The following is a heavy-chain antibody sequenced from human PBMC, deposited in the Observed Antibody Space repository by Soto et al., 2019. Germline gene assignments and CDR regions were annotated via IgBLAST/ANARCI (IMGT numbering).Heavy chain of an antibody. V-gene: IGHV4-59*01. CDR1: GGSISSYY. J-gene: IGHJ6*02. CDR3: ARDLWGYCGTDCYPLDV. CDR2: MYNTGST. Sequence: QVQLQESGPGLVKPSETLSLTCTVSGGSISSYYWSWIRQPPGKGLEWIGYMYNTGSTVYNPSLKCRVTISVDTSKNQFSLKLNAVTAADTAVYYCARDLWGYCGTDCYPLDVWGQGTTVTVSS. D-gene: IGHD2-21*02.